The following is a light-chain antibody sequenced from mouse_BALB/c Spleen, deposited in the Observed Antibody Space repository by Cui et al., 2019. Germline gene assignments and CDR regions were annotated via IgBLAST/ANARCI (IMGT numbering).Light chain of an antibody. CDR2: RTS. CDR1: ASVSY. CDR3: QQWSSNPLT. V-gene: IGKV4-68*01. J-gene: IGKJ5*01. Sequence: QLVLTQPLALMSASRGEKVIMSCSSNASVSYMYWYQQKPRTSPKPWIYRTSNLASGVPARFSGSGSGNSYSLTISSMEAEDAATYYCQQWSSNPLTFGAGTKLELK.